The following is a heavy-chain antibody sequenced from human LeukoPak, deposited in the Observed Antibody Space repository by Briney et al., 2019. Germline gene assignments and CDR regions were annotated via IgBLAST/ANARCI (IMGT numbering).Heavy chain of an antibody. V-gene: IGHV4-59*08. J-gene: IGHJ4*02. CDR3: AKASWAGVTTTYFDY. D-gene: IGHD1-26*01. CDR2: IYYSGST. Sequence: SETLSLTCTVSGGSISSYYWNWIRQPPGKGLEWIGYIYYSGSTNYNPSLKSRVTISVDTSKTHFSLRLSSVTAADTAIYYCAKASWAGVTTTYFDYWGQGTLVTVSS. CDR1: GGSISSYY.